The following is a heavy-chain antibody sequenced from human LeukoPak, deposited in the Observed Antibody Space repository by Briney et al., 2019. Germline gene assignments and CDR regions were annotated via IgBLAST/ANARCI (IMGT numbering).Heavy chain of an antibody. CDR3: ARGGDIVVVPAAPHYYGMDV. Sequence: PSETLSLTCTVSGGSISSGDYYWSWIRQPPGKGLEWIGYIYYSGSTYYNPSLKSRVTISVDTSKNQFSLKLSSVTAADTAVYYCARGGDIVVVPAAPHYYGMDVWGKGTTVTVS. J-gene: IGHJ6*04. CDR1: GGSISSGDYY. CDR2: IYYSGST. V-gene: IGHV4-30-4*01. D-gene: IGHD2-2*01.